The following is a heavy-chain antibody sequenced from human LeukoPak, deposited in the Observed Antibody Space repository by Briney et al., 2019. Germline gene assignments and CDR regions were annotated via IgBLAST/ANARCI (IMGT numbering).Heavy chain of an antibody. J-gene: IGHJ3*02. CDR3: ARAAITMIVVAHIPIPGAFDI. CDR1: GGTFSSYA. CDR2: IIPIFGTA. Sequence: GSSVKVPCKASGGTFSSYAISWVRQAPGQGLEWMGRIIPIFGTANYAQKFQGRVTITTDESTSTAYMELSSLRSEDTAVYYCARAAITMIVVAHIPIPGAFDIWGQGTMVTVSS. D-gene: IGHD3-22*01. V-gene: IGHV1-69*05.